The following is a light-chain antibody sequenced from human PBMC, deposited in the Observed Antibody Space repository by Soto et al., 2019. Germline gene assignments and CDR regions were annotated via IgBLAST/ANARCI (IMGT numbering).Light chain of an antibody. Sequence: EIVLTQSPGTVCLSPGERATLSCRASQSVSSTYLAWYQQKPAQAPRLLIYGASSRPTGIPDRFRGSGSGTNFTLTITRLEPEDFAVYYCQQYGSLPRTFGQGTKLEIK. CDR3: QQYGSLPRT. CDR1: QSVSSTY. J-gene: IGKJ2*01. V-gene: IGKV3-20*01. CDR2: GAS.